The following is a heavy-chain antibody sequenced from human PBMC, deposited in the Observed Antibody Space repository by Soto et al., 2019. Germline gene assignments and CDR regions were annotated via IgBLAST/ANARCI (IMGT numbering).Heavy chain of an antibody. Sequence: QVQLQESGPRLVKPSETLSLTCSVSGDSISSYYWSWIRQPPGKGLEWIGYIYYSGSTNYNPSFKSRVTISVDTPKNQFSLKLTSVIAADTAVYYCARGVATIGPWGQGTLVTVSS. V-gene: IGHV4-59*01. CDR3: ARGVATIGP. CDR1: GDSISSYY. CDR2: IYYSGST. J-gene: IGHJ5*02. D-gene: IGHD5-12*01.